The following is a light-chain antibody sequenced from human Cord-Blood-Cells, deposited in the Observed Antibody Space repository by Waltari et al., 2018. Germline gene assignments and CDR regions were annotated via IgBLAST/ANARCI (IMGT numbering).Light chain of an antibody. J-gene: IGLJ3*02. CDR2: KDS. V-gene: IGLV3-25*02. CDR3: QSADSSGTWV. Sequence: SYELTQPPSVSVSPGQTATITCSGDALPKQYAYWYQQKPGKAPVLMIYKDSERPSGIPERLSGSSSGTTVTLTISGVQAEDEADYYCQSADSSGTWVFGGGTKLTVL. CDR1: ALPKQY.